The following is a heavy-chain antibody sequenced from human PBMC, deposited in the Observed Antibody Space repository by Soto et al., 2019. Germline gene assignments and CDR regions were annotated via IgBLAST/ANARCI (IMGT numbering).Heavy chain of an antibody. CDR1: GGTFSNYA. Sequence: QVQLVQSGAEVKKPGSSVKVSCKASGGTFSNYAISWVRQAPGQGLEWMGGITPIFGTANYAQKFQGRVTITADESMSTAYMLPSRVRSEDKAVYYCAQTLGLAVAGPGRFDLWGRGTLVTVSS. J-gene: IGHJ2*01. V-gene: IGHV1-69*12. CDR3: AQTLGLAVAGPGRFDL. CDR2: ITPIFGTA. D-gene: IGHD6-19*01.